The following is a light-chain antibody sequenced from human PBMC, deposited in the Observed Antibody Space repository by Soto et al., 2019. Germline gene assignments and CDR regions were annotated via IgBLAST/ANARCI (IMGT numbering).Light chain of an antibody. CDR2: GAS. CDR1: QSVNNNF. V-gene: IGKV3-20*01. CDR3: QHYVTYPLT. J-gene: IGKJ4*01. Sequence: DIVLTQSPGTLSLSPGERATLSCRASQSVNNNFLAWYQQKPGQAPRLLIYGASSRATGIPDRFSGSGSGTDFTLTINRLDTEDFAVYYCQHYVTYPLTFGGGTTVEIK.